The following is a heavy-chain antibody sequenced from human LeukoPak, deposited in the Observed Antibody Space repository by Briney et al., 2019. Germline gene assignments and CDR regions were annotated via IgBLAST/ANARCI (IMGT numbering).Heavy chain of an antibody. D-gene: IGHD6-19*01. Sequence: GGSLRLSCAASGFTFSSYAMHWVRQAPGKGLEWVAVISYDGSNKYYADSVKGRFTISRDNSKNTLYLQMNSLRAEDTAVYYCARGLNGWHKYFQHWGRGTLVTVSS. J-gene: IGHJ1*01. CDR1: GFTFSSYA. CDR2: ISYDGSNK. V-gene: IGHV3-30-3*01. CDR3: ARGLNGWHKYFQH.